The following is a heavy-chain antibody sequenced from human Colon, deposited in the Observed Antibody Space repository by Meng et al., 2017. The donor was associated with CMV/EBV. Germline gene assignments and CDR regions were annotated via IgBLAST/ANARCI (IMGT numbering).Heavy chain of an antibody. Sequence: FTCRKAWMNWVRQAPGKGLEWVGRIRSVSVGRTTDYSAPVKGRFTISRDDSKNTVYLHMNNLKTEDTAVYYCATEVLKWLGSESVDFWGQGTLVTVSS. CDR1: FTCRKAW. V-gene: IGHV3-15*07. D-gene: IGHD2-15*01. CDR2: IRSVSVGRTT. J-gene: IGHJ4*02. CDR3: ATEVLKWLGSESVDF.